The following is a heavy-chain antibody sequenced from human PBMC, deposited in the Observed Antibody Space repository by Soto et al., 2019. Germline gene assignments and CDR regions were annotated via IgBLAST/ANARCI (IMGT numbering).Heavy chain of an antibody. J-gene: IGHJ4*02. V-gene: IGHV3-23*01. CDR2: ISANDVGT. CDR1: GFTLRNYA. CDR3: AKAKNDYNWDNRPPFDY. D-gene: IGHD1-20*01. Sequence: WGSLRLSCEASGFTLRNYAMTWIRQAPGKGLEWVSLISANDVGTYYAESVKTRFTISTDQSRNTVYLQMDSLRADDTAIYYCAKAKNDYNWDNRPPFDYWGQGTLVTVSS.